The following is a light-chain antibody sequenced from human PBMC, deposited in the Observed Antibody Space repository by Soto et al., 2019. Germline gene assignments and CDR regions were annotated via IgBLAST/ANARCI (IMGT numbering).Light chain of an antibody. CDR2: DAS. V-gene: IGKV1-5*01. CDR3: QQYKDYTYT. J-gene: IGKJ1*01. CDR1: QRVDRW. Sequence: DIPMTPSPATMSASVGDRVTITCRASQRVDRWLAWYQQKPGQAPKLLISDASTLESGVPSRFRGSGSVTEFTLTITSLQPDDFETYYCQQYKDYTYTFGQGTKVDIK.